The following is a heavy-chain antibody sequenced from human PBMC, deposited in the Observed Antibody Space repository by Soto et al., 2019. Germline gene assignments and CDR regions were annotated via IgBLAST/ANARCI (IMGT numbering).Heavy chain of an antibody. Sequence: EVQLVESGGGLVKPGGSLRLSCAASGFTFSNAWMNWVRQAPGKGLEWVGRIKSKTDGGTTDYAAPVKGRFTISREDSKNTLYLQMNSLKTEDTAVYYCTTAQLEFITYYYYYGMDVWGQGTTVTVSS. CDR3: TTAQLEFITYYYYYGMDV. V-gene: IGHV3-15*07. J-gene: IGHJ6*02. D-gene: IGHD1-1*01. CDR1: GFTFSNAW. CDR2: IKSKTDGGTT.